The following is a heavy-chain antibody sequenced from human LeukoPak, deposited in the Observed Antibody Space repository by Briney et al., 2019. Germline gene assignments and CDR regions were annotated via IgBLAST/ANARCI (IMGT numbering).Heavy chain of an antibody. CDR3: ASTGYSSGWYYFDY. Sequence: ASVKVSCKASDYTFTNYGVSWVRQAPGQGLEWMGWISAYNGKTYYAQKFQGRVTITRDTSASTAYMELSSLRSEDTAVYYCASTGYSSGWYYFDYWGQGTLVTVSS. J-gene: IGHJ4*02. CDR1: DYTFTNYG. V-gene: IGHV1-18*01. CDR2: ISAYNGKT. D-gene: IGHD6-19*01.